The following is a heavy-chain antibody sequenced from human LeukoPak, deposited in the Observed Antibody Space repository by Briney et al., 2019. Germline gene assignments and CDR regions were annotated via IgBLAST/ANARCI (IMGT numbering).Heavy chain of an antibody. V-gene: IGHV3-30*04. CDR2: ISYRGSNE. D-gene: IGHD3-3*01. CDR1: GFTFRTYA. J-gene: IGHJ6*03. Sequence: SGGSLRLSCVASGFTFRTYAMHWVRQAPGKGLEWVAVISYRGSNEFYADSVKGRFTISRDNSKNTLYLQMNSLRTEDTAVYYCAKGSKEVLFTRDHYMDVWGKGTTVTISS. CDR3: AKGSKEVLFTRDHYMDV.